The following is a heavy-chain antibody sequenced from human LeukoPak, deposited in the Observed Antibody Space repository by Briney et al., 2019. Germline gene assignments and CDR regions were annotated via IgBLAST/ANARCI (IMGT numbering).Heavy chain of an antibody. J-gene: IGHJ6*02. CDR2: ISKSGDHT. Sequence: GGSLRLSCAASGFTFSSYSMNWVRQAPGKGLEWVSAISKSGDHTYYAASAKGRFTIYRDNSKNTQYLQMNSLRAEDTAVYYCATSWGPDTSAFRWGRDGMDVWGQGTTVIVS. V-gene: IGHV3-23*01. CDR1: GFTFSSYS. D-gene: IGHD3-16*01. CDR3: ATSWGPDTSAFRWGRDGMDV.